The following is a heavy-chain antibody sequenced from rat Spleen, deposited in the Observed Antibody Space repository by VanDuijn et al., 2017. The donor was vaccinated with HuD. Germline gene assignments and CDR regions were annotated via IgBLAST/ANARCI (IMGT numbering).Heavy chain of an antibody. D-gene: IGHD4-6*01. CDR1: GFIFSDCY. V-gene: IGHV5-7*01. Sequence: EVQLVESGGGLVQPGRSLKLSCAASGFIFSDCYMAWVRQAPTKGLEWVATISYDGSSTYYRDSVKGRFTISRDNAKSTLYLQMNSLRSEDTATYYCTRGTYFRHWGQGVMVTVSS. J-gene: IGHJ2*01. CDR2: ISYDGSST. CDR3: TRGTYFRH.